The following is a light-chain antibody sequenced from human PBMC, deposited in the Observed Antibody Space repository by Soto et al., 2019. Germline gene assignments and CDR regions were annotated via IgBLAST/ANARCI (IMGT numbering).Light chain of an antibody. Sequence: QSVLTQSPSASASLGAPAKLTGPLSSGHNTYAIAWHQQQPEKGPRYLMKLNSDGSHSSGDGIPDRFSGSSSGAERYLTISSLQSEDEADYYCQTWATDIHVVFGGGTKVTVL. CDR1: SGHNTYA. V-gene: IGLV4-69*01. J-gene: IGLJ2*01. CDR2: LNSDGSH. CDR3: QTWATDIHVV.